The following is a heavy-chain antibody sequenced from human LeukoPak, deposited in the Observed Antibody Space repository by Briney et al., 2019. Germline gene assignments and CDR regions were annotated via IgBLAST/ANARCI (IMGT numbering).Heavy chain of an antibody. J-gene: IGHJ4*02. Sequence: SETLSLTCTVSGGSISSGGYYWSWIRQHPGKGLEWIGYIYYSGSTYYNPSLKSRVTISVDTSKNQFSLKLSSVTAADTAVYYCARQGADYDYVWGSYRPYYFDYWGQGTLVTVSS. V-gene: IGHV4-31*03. D-gene: IGHD3-16*02. CDR2: IYYSGST. CDR1: GGSISSGGYY. CDR3: ARQGADYDYVWGSYRPYYFDY.